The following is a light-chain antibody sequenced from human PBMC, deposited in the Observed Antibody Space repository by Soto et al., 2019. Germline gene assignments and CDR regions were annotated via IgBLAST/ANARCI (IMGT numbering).Light chain of an antibody. Sequence: DIVLTQSPGTLSLSPGERATLSCRASQSVGSVYLAWYQQKPGQAPRLLIHGASNRASGIPDRFSGSGSGTDFTLTISGLEPEDFATYFCLQDYNYPYSFGQGTKLEIK. J-gene: IGKJ2*01. CDR2: GAS. CDR3: LQDYNYPYS. CDR1: QSVGSVY. V-gene: IGKV3-20*01.